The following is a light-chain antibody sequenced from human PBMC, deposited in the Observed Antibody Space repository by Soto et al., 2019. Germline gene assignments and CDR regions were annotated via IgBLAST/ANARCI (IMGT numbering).Light chain of an antibody. CDR1: QSVSSSS. CDR2: GTS. Sequence: ETVLTQSPGTLSLSPGERSTLSCMASQSVSSSSLAWYQQRPGQAPRLLIYGTSSRATGIPDRFSGSGSGTEFTLTISRLEPEDFAVYFCQRYGSSPLITFGQGTRLEIK. J-gene: IGKJ5*01. CDR3: QRYGSSPLIT. V-gene: IGKV3-20*01.